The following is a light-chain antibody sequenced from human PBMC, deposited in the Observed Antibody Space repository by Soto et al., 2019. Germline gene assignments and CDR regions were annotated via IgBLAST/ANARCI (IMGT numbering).Light chain of an antibody. CDR3: QQFNSSPFT. CDR2: TVS. Sequence: DIQLTQSPSFLSASVGDRLTITCRASQDIRSSLAWYQQKPGKAPNLLIYTVSTLQRGVPSRFSGSRSGTEFTLTIGSLQPEDFATYYCQQFNSSPFTFGGGTKVEI. J-gene: IGKJ4*01. V-gene: IGKV1-9*01. CDR1: QDIRSS.